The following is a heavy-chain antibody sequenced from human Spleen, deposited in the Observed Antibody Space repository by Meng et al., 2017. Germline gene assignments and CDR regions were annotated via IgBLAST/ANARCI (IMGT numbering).Heavy chain of an antibody. J-gene: IGHJ3*02. CDR3: ARGGTRDGYSYLGAFDI. V-gene: IGHV1-2*02. CDR2: INPNRDGT. CDR1: GYTFTGYF. Sequence: ASVKVSCKASGYTFTGYFLHWVRQAPGQGFEWMGWINPNRDGTDYAQKFQGRVTMTADTSISTVYMELSSLRPDDTALYYCARGGTRDGYSYLGAFDIWGQGTMVTVSS. D-gene: IGHD5-24*01.